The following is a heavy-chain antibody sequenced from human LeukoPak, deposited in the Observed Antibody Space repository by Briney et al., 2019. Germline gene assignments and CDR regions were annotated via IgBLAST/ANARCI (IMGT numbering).Heavy chain of an antibody. CDR1: AFSFSNYG. D-gene: IGHD1-26*01. J-gene: IGHJ4*02. V-gene: IGHV3-33*06. CDR2: TWYDGSNE. CDR3: AKGRVGATMVTVDY. Sequence: QTGRSLRLSCAASAFSFSNYGMHWVRQAPGKGLEWVAVTWYDGSNEYYADSVKGRFTISRDNSKNTLYLQMNSLRAEDTAVYYCAKGRVGATMVTVDYWGQGTLVTVSS.